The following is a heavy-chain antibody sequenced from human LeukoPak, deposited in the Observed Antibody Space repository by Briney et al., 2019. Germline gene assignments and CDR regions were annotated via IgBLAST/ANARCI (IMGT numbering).Heavy chain of an antibody. CDR3: ASTRQYCSSTSCPFDY. V-gene: IGHV1-18*01. J-gene: IGHJ4*02. D-gene: IGHD2-2*01. CDR2: ISAYNGNT. Sequence: GASVKVSCKASGYTLTSYGISWVRQAPGQGLEWMGWISAYNGNTNYAQKLQGRVTMTTDTSTSTAYMELRSLRSDDTAVYYCASTRQYCSSTSCPFDYWGQGTLVTVSS. CDR1: GYTLTSYG.